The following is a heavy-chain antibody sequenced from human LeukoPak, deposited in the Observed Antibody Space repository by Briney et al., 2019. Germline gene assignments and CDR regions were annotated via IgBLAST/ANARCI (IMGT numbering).Heavy chain of an antibody. Sequence: GGSLRLSCAASGFTFSSYSMNWVRQAPGKGLEWVSSISSSSSYIYYADSVKGRFTISRDNAKNSLYLQMNSLRAEDTAVYYCTGIAVAGTRPFDYWGQGTLVTVSS. J-gene: IGHJ4*02. CDR3: TGIAVAGTRPFDY. D-gene: IGHD6-19*01. CDR2: ISSSSSYI. V-gene: IGHV3-21*01. CDR1: GFTFSSYS.